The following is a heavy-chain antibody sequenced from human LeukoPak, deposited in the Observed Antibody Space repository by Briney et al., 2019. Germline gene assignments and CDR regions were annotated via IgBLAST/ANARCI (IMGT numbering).Heavy chain of an antibody. CDR1: GFTFRSYD. D-gene: IGHD5-18*01. Sequence: QPGRSLRLSCAASGFTFRSYDMHWVRQAPGKGLEWVAVIWYDGSNKYYGDSVEGRFTISRDNSKNTLFLQMNSLRAEDTAVYYCARGGTAMTTYYAMDVWGQGTTVTVSS. J-gene: IGHJ6*02. CDR2: IWYDGSNK. CDR3: ARGGTAMTTYYAMDV. V-gene: IGHV3-33*01.